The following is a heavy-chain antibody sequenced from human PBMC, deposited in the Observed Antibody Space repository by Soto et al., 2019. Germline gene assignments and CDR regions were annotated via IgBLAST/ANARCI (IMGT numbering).Heavy chain of an antibody. CDR2: IGTAGDT. CDR1: GFTFSSYD. CDR3: ARAYCSGGSCYEFDY. Sequence: GGSLRLSCAASGFTFSSYDMHWVRQATGKGLEWVSAIGTAGDTYYPGSVKGRFTISRENAKNSLYLQMNSLRAGDTAVYYCARAYCSGGSCYEFDYWGQGTLVTVSS. J-gene: IGHJ4*02. D-gene: IGHD2-15*01. V-gene: IGHV3-13*01.